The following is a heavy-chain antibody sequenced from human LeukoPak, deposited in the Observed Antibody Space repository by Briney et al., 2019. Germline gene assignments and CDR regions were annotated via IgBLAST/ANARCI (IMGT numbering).Heavy chain of an antibody. J-gene: IGHJ3*02. V-gene: IGHV3-23*01. CDR3: AQGLRGSRQDAFDI. CDR1: GFTFSSYA. D-gene: IGHD3-16*01. CDR2: ISGGGGNT. Sequence: GGSLRLSCAASGFTFSSYAMNWVRQAPGKGLEWVSAISGGGGNTYHADSVKGRFTISRDNSENTLYLQMNSLRAEDTAVYYCAQGLRGSRQDAFDIWGQGTMVTVSS.